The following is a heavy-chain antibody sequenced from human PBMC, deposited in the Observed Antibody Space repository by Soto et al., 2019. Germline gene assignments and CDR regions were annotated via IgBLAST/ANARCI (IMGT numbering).Heavy chain of an antibody. CDR3: ARQNGDEVGGTYRSRAFDI. D-gene: IGHD3-16*02. Sequence: PGESLKISCKGSGYSFSNYWIGWVRQMPGKGLEWMGVIYPDDSHTRYSPSFQGQVTMSADKSISTAYLQWSSLKASDTAIYYCARQNGDEVGGTYRSRAFDIWGQGTMVTVSS. CDR1: GYSFSNYW. J-gene: IGHJ3*02. V-gene: IGHV5-51*01. CDR2: IYPDDSHT.